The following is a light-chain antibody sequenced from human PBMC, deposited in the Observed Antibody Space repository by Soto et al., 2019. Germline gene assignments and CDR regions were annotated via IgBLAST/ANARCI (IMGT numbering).Light chain of an antibody. CDR1: QSVSSN. J-gene: IGKJ1*01. V-gene: IGKV3-15*01. Sequence: EIGMAQSPATLSVSPGERATLSCMASQSVSSNLAWYQQKPGQAPRLLIYGASTRATGIPARFSGSGSRTEFTLTISSLQSEDFAVYYCQQYNNWPRTFSQGTKVDIK. CDR3: QQYNNWPRT. CDR2: GAS.